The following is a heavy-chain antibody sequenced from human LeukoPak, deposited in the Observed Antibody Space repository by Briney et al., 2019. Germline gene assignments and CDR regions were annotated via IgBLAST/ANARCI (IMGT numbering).Heavy chain of an antibody. J-gene: IGHJ5*02. CDR3: ARDWYCSSSICYTGRNWFDP. D-gene: IGHD2-2*02. Sequence: PGGSLRLSCAASGFTFSDYYMSWIRQAPGKGLEWVSYISTTSTYTDYADSVRGRFTISRDNAKNLLYLQMNSLRPEDRAVYYCARDWYCSSSICYTGRNWFDPWGQGTLVTVSS. CDR2: ISTTSTYT. V-gene: IGHV3-11*05. CDR1: GFTFSDYY.